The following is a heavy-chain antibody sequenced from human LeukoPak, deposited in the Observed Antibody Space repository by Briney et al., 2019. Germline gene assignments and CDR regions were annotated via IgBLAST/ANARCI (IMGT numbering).Heavy chain of an antibody. CDR1: GRSFSGYY. V-gene: IGHV4-34*01. Sequence: SETLSLTCAVYGRSFSGYYWSWIRQPPGKGLEWIGEINHSGSTNYNPSLKSRVTISVDTSKNQFSLKLSSVTAADTAVYYCARVKDGRYFDCLLYGSYFDYWGQGTLVTVSS. CDR3: ARVKDGRYFDCLLYGSYFDY. J-gene: IGHJ4*02. D-gene: IGHD3-9*01. CDR2: INHSGST.